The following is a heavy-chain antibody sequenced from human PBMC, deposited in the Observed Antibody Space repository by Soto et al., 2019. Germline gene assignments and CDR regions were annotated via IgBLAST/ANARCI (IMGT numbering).Heavy chain of an antibody. CDR1: VFTFSNAW. J-gene: IGHJ4*02. CDR3: TTLTMIEVHDDS. D-gene: IGHD3-22*01. V-gene: IGHV3-15*01. Sequence: RLSFAASVFTFSNAWMNWVRQAPGKGLEWVGRIKSKADGGATDYAAPVKGRFTISRDDSKNTLYLQMNSLKSEDTAVYYCTTLTMIEVHDDSWGQGTLVTVSS. CDR2: IKSKADGGAT.